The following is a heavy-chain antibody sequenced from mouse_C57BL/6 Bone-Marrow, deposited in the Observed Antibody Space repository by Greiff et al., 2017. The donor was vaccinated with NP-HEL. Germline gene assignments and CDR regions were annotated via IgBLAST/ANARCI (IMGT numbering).Heavy chain of an antibody. Sequence: DVQLVESGGGLVQPGGSLKLSCAASGFTFSDYYMYWVRQTPEKRLEWVAYISNGGGSTYYLDTVKGRFTISRDNAKNTLYLQMSRLKSEDTAMYYCARSGSTYAMDYWGQGTSVTVSS. V-gene: IGHV5-12*01. D-gene: IGHD1-1*01. CDR1: GFTFSDYY. CDR2: ISNGGGST. J-gene: IGHJ4*01. CDR3: ARSGSTYAMDY.